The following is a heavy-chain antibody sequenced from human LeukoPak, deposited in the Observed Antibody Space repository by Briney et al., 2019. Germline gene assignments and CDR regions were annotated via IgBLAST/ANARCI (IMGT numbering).Heavy chain of an antibody. D-gene: IGHD5-12*01. CDR3: AGEYGADSGYDWDFDY. CDR2: IYTSGST. Sequence: KPSETLSLTCTVSGGSISSYYWSWIRQPAGKGLEWIGRIYTSGSTNYNPSLKSRVTMSVDTSKNQFSLKLSSVTAADTAVYYCAGEYGADSGYDWDFDYWGQGTLVTVSS. V-gene: IGHV4-4*07. CDR1: GGSISSYY. J-gene: IGHJ4*02.